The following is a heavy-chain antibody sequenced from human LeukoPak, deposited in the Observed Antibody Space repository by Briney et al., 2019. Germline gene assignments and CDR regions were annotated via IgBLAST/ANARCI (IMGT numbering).Heavy chain of an antibody. V-gene: IGHV3-11*04. J-gene: IGHJ6*02. Sequence: PGGSLRLSCAASGFTFSDYYMSWIRQAPGKGLEWVSYISSSGSTIYYADSVKGRFTISRDNSKNTLYLQMNSLRAEDTAVFYCARAPGTTLYYGGLDVWGQGTTVTVSS. CDR3: ARAPGTTLYYGGLDV. CDR2: ISSSGSTI. D-gene: IGHD1-14*01. CDR1: GFTFSDYY.